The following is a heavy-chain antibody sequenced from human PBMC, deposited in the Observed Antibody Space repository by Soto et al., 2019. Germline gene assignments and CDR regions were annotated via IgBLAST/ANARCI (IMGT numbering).Heavy chain of an antibody. V-gene: IGHV1-2*02. CDR3: ARNYYDSSGYPGY. CDR2: INPNSGGT. J-gene: IGHJ4*02. D-gene: IGHD3-22*01. Sequence: ASVKVSCKASGYTFTGYYMHWVRQAPGQGLEWMGWINPNSGGTNYAQKFQGRVTMTRDASISTAYMELSRLRSDDTAVYYCARNYYDSSGYPGYWGQGTLVTVSS. CDR1: GYTFTGYY.